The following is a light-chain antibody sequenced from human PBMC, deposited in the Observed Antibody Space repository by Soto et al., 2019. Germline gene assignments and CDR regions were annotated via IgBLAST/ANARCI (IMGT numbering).Light chain of an antibody. CDR3: AAWDDSLKAYV. CDR1: SSSIGSNT. V-gene: IGLV1-44*01. CDR2: SND. Sequence: QSVLTQQPSVSGTPGQRVTISCSGSSSSIGSNTVNWYQQLPGTAPRLLIYSNDQRPSGVPDRSSGSKSGTSASLAISGLQSEDEADYYCAAWDDSLKAYVFGTGTKVTVL. J-gene: IGLJ1*01.